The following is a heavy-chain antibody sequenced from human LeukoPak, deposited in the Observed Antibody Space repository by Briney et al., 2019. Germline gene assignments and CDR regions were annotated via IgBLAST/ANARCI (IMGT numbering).Heavy chain of an antibody. D-gene: IGHD6-19*01. CDR2: INPDGTST. CDR1: GFTFSSNW. V-gene: IGHV3-74*03. J-gene: IGHJ3*02. CDR3: ARGHIAVAAHDDAFDI. Sequence: GGSLRLSCAASGFTFSSNWMHWVRQDPEKGLVWVSYINPDGTSTKYADSVQGRFTISRDNAKNSLYLQMNSLRAEDTAVYSCARGHIAVAAHDDAFDIWGQGTMVTVSS.